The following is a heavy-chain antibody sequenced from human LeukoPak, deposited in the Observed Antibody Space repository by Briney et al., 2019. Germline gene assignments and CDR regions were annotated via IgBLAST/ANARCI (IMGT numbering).Heavy chain of an antibody. Sequence: SETLSLTCAVSGGSISSGDYSWSWIRQPPGKGLEWIGYMCYSGSTYSNLPLKSRVTISVDTSNNQFSMKLSSVTATDTAVYYCARDLGSIAVAGNIYYYYYYMDVWGKGTTVTISS. CDR1: GGSISSGDYS. D-gene: IGHD6-19*01. V-gene: IGHV4-30-4*07. J-gene: IGHJ6*03. CDR2: MCYSGST. CDR3: ARDLGSIAVAGNIYYYYYYMDV.